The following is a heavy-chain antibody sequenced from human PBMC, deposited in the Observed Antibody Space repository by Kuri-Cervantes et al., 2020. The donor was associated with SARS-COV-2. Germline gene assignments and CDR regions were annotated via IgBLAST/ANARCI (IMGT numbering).Heavy chain of an antibody. J-gene: IGHJ5*02. CDR3: ARLGRYCSSTSCYPNWFDP. CDR1: GGSVSSGSYY. D-gene: IGHD2-2*01. CDR2: TYYSGST. V-gene: IGHV4-61*01. Sequence: SETLSLTCTVSGGSVSSGSYYWSWIRQPPGKGLEWIGYTYYSGSTNYNPSLKSRVTISVDTSKNQFSLKLSSVTAADTAVYYCARLGRYCSSTSCYPNWFDPWGQGTLVTVSS.